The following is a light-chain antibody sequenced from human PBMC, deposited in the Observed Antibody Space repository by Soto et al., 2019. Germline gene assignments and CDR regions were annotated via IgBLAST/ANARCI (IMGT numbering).Light chain of an antibody. CDR2: SAS. V-gene: IGKV1-39*01. CDR3: QQSHTIHT. J-gene: IGKJ4*01. CDR1: QSIGNF. Sequence: DIQMTQSPSSLSASVGDRVNITCRASQSIGNFLNWYQQKPGPVPKVLIYSASSLQSGVPSRFSGSGFGTYFTLTINSLQPDDFANYYCQQSHTIHTFGGGTTVEIK.